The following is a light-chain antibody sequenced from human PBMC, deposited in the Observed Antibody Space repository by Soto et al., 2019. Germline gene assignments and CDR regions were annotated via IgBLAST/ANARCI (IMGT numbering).Light chain of an antibody. CDR2: GAS. CDR1: QSVRSY. CDR3: HQYDHCPQT. V-gene: IGKV3-15*01. Sequence: GMTKSPAALSVSTGERATLSCRASQSVRSYLAWYQQKPGQAPRPHIHGASTRAPVIPARFSGSGSGTDFTLTISSLQSEDFAVDYFHQYDHCPQTFGQGTQVHIK. J-gene: IGKJ1*01.